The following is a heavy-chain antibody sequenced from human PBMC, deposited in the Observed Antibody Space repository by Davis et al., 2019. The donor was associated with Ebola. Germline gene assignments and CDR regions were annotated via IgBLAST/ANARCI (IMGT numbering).Heavy chain of an antibody. J-gene: IGHJ6*02. CDR3: AKDRGIQLWPQYGMDV. CDR2: IWYDGSNK. D-gene: IGHD5-18*01. V-gene: IGHV3-30*02. Sequence: GGSLRLSCAASGFTFSNYGMHWVRQAPGKGLEWAAVIWYDGSNKYYADSVKGRFTISRDNSKNTLSLQMNSLRAEDTAVFYCAKDRGIQLWPQYGMDVWGQGTTVTVSS. CDR1: GFTFSNYG.